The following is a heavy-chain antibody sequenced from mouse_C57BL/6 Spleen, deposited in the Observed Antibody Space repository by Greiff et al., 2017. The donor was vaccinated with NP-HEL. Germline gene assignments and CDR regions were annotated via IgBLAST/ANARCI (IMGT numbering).Heavy chain of an antibody. V-gene: IGHV1-19*01. CDR3: ARRADDGYLAY. J-gene: IGHJ3*01. D-gene: IGHD2-3*01. CDR1: GYTFTDYY. CDR2: INPYNGGT. Sequence: EVKLQQSGPVLVKPGASVKMSCKASGYTFTDYYMNWVKQSHGKSLEWIGVINPYNGGTSYNQKFKGKATLTVDKSSSTAYMELNSLTSEDSAVYYCARRADDGYLAYWGQGTLVTVSA.